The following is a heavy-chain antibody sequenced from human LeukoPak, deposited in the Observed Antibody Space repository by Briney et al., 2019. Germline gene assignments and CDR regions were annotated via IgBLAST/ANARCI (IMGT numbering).Heavy chain of an antibody. V-gene: IGHV3-21*01. CDR3: ARDTAMVSYYYYYGMDV. Sequence: PGGSLRLSCAASGFIFSSYSMNWVRQAPGKGLEWVSSISSSSSHIFYADSVKGRFTISRDNSKNTLYLQMNSLRAEDTAVYYCARDTAMVSYYYYYGMDVWGQGTTVTVSS. CDR2: ISSSSSHI. J-gene: IGHJ6*02. CDR1: GFIFSSYS. D-gene: IGHD5-18*01.